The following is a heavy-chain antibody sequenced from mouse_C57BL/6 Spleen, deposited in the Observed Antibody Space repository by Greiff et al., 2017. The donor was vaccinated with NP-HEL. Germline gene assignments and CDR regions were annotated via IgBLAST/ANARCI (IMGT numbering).Heavy chain of an antibody. D-gene: IGHD2-4*01. J-gene: IGHJ3*01. Sequence: QVQLQQSGPELVKPGASVKISCKASGYAFSSSWMNWVKQRPGKGLEWIGRIYPGDGDTNYNGKFKGKATLTTDKSSSTAYMQLSSLTSEDSAVYFCANYDYAWFAYWGQGTLVTVSA. CDR3: ANYDYAWFAY. CDR1: GYAFSSSW. V-gene: IGHV1-82*01. CDR2: IYPGDGDT.